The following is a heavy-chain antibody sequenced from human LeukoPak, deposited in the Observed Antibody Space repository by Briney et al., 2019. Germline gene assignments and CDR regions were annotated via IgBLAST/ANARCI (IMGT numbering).Heavy chain of an antibody. CDR3: SRENGAFDSFGY. CDR2: ISLTGLT. CDR1: GGSISNTNW. D-gene: IGHD2-8*01. J-gene: IGHJ4*02. V-gene: IGHV4-4*02. Sequence: ADTLSLTCGVSGGSISNTNWWSWVRQPPGQGLEWIGEISLTGLTHYNPSLESRVTVSLDKSKNQLSLNLTSVTAADTAVYYCSRENGAFDSFGYWGQGTLVTVLS.